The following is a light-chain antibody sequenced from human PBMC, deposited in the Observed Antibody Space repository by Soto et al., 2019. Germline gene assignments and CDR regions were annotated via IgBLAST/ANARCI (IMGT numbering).Light chain of an antibody. V-gene: IGKV1-39*01. CDR2: AAS. CDR3: KQSPGTPYP. J-gene: IGKJ2*01. Sequence: DIQMTQSPASLSASVGDRVTVTCRASQNIGTYLNWYQQQPGKAPKLLIYAASTLQSGVPSRFSGSVLGKDFTPPISSLQPEDFETYSCKQSPGTPYPFGRGTKAE. CDR1: QNIGTY.